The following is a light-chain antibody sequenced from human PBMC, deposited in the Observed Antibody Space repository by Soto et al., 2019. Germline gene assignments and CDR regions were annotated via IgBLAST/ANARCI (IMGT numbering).Light chain of an antibody. CDR2: DAS. V-gene: IGKV3-11*01. Sequence: EIELTQSPATLSLSPGERATLSCRASQNISIYLAWYQQRPGQAPRLLIYDASNRATGIPARFSGSGSGTDFALAISSLEREDFAVYYCQQCSNWPPENTFGQGTRLDIK. CDR3: QQCSNWPPENT. J-gene: IGKJ5*01. CDR1: QNISIY.